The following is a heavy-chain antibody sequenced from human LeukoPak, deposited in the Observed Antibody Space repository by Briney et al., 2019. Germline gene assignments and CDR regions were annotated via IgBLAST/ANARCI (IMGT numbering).Heavy chain of an antibody. Sequence: SVKVSCKASGGTFSSYAISWVRQAPGQGLEWMGGIIPIFGTANYAQKFQGRVTITTDESTSTAYMELSSLRSEDTAVYYCARDTSWAAAGTGVDYWGQGTLVTVSS. CDR1: GGTFSSYA. CDR2: IIPIFGTA. V-gene: IGHV1-69*05. CDR3: ARDTSWAAAGTGVDY. J-gene: IGHJ4*02. D-gene: IGHD6-13*01.